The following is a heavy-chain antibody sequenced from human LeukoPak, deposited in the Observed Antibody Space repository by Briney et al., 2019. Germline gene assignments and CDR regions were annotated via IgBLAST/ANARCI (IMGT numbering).Heavy chain of an antibody. CDR1: GFTVSSNY. D-gene: IGHD3-22*01. V-gene: IGHV3-53*01. CDR3: ARSPYYYDSSGLNYFDY. CDR2: IYSGGST. J-gene: IGHJ4*02. Sequence: PGGPLRLSCAASGFTVSSNYMSWVRQAPGKGLEWVSVIYSGGSTYYADSVKGRFTISRDNSKNTLYLQMNSLRAEDAAVYYCARSPYYYDSSGLNYFDYWGQGTLVTVSS.